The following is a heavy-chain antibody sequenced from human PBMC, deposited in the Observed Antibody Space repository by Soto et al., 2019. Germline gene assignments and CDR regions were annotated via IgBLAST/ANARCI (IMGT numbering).Heavy chain of an antibody. CDR3: ARQGYSYGYYYYYGMDV. CDR1: GYSISSGYY. J-gene: IGHJ6*02. CDR2: IYHSGST. V-gene: IGHV4-38-2*02. D-gene: IGHD5-18*01. Sequence: SETLSLTCTVSGYSISSGYYWGWIWQPPGKGLEWIGSIYHSGSTYYNPSLKSRVTISVDTSKNQFSLKLSSVTAADTAVYYCARQGYSYGYYYYYGMDVWGQGTTVTVSS.